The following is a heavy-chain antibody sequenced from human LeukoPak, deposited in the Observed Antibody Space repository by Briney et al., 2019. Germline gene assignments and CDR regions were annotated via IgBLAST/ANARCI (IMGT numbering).Heavy chain of an antibody. D-gene: IGHD5/OR15-5a*01. CDR3: ARTYIVYLPL. V-gene: IGHV4-30-4*01. J-gene: IGHJ4*02. CDR1: GGSITSDDYS. Sequence: PSQTLSLTCTVSGGSITSDDYSWSWIRQPPGKGLEWIGYIYYSGNTYYNPSLKSRVTISVDTSKNQFSLKLSSVTAADTAVYYCARTYIVYLPLWGQGTLVTVSS. CDR2: IYYSGNT.